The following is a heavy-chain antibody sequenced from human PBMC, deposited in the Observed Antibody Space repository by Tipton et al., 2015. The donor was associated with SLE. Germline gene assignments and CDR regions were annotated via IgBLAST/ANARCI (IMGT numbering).Heavy chain of an antibody. CDR1: GFSLSSYA. Sequence: SLRLSCAASGFSLSSYAMHWVRQAPGKGLEWVAVISYDGSNKYYADSVKGRFTISRDNSKNTLFLQMNSLRAEDTAVFYCAKDWEYGDYADHYYRGLDVWGQGTMVTVSS. CDR3: AKDWEYGDYADHYYRGLDV. D-gene: IGHD4-17*01. J-gene: IGHJ3*01. V-gene: IGHV3-30-3*01. CDR2: ISYDGSNK.